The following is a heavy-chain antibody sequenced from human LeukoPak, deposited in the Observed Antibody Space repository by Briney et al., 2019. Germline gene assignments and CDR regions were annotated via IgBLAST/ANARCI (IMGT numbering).Heavy chain of an antibody. CDR3: ARDPPGSSTSQKDDY. D-gene: IGHD2-2*01. V-gene: IGHV1-18*01. Sequence: ASVKVSCXASGYTFTSYGISWVRQARGQGLEWMGWISAYNGNTNYAQKLQGRVTMTTDTSTSTAYMELRSLRSDDTAVYYCARDPPGSSTSQKDDYWGQGTLVTVSS. CDR2: ISAYNGNT. J-gene: IGHJ4*02. CDR1: GYTFTSYG.